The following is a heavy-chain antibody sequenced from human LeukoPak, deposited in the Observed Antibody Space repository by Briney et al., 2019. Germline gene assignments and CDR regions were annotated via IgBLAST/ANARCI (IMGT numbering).Heavy chain of an antibody. CDR1: GFTFNDYW. V-gene: IGHV3-7*01. J-gene: IGHJ4*02. CDR3: VRLRGHCDGGSCIPPDY. D-gene: IGHD2-15*01. Sequence: GGSLRLSCAASGFTFNDYWMNWVRQAPGKGLEGVANIKQDGSEKYYVDSVKGRFTISRDNAKSSLFLQMNSLRAEDTAVYYCVRLRGHCDGGSCIPPDYWGQGTLVTVSS. CDR2: IKQDGSEK.